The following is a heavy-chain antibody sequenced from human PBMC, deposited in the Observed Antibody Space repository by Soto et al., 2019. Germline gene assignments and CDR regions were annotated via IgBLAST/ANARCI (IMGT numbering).Heavy chain of an antibody. CDR3: GRESGETWDYEAS. D-gene: IGHD1-7*01. J-gene: IGHJ5*02. V-gene: IGHV4-4*07. CDR2: LNTYGNT. Sequence: SETLSLTCTVSGGSISSYLWSWIRQPAGKGLEWIGRLNTYGNTHYNPSLKSRVTVSVDTSRNQFFLTLRSVTAADSAVYHCGRESGETWDYEASWGQGTTVTVSS. CDR1: GGSISSYL.